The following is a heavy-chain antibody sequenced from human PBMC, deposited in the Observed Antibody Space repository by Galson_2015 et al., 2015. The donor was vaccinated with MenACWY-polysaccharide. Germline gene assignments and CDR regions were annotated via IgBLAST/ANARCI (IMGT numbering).Heavy chain of an antibody. CDR2: ISGRGGST. Sequence: SLRLSCAASGFTFSSYGMSWVRQAPGKGLEWVSGISGRGGSTYYADSVKGRFTISRDNSKNTLYLRMNSLRADDTAVYYCAKERTTVDIWGQGTMVTVSS. J-gene: IGHJ3*02. V-gene: IGHV3-23*01. CDR1: GFTFSSYG. D-gene: IGHD4-17*01. CDR3: AKERTTVDI.